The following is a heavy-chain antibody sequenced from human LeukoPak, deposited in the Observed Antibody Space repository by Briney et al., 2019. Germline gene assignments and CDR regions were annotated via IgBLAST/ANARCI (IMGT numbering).Heavy chain of an antibody. CDR2: NSAYNGNT. D-gene: IGHD3-22*01. Sequence: ASVKVSCKASGYTFTSYGISWVRQAPGQGLEGMGWNSAYNGNTNYAQKLQGRVTMTSVTSTSKAYMELRSLRSDDTAVYYCANSGYDSSGLWYFDYWGQGTLVTVSS. CDR1: GYTFTSYG. V-gene: IGHV1-18*01. CDR3: ANSGYDSSGLWYFDY. J-gene: IGHJ4*02.